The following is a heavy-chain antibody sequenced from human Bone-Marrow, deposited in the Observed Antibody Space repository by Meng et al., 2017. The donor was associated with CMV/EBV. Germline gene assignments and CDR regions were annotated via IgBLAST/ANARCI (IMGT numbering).Heavy chain of an antibody. CDR3: ARAGVPAANPFYGMDV. J-gene: IGHJ6*02. D-gene: IGHD2-2*01. Sequence: SDTLSLTCPVQRGSFSGYYWSWTRQPPGKGLEGIGYIYYRGSTNYNPSLKSRFTISVDTSKNQFSLKLSSVTAADTAVYYCARAGVPAANPFYGMDVWGQGTTVTVSS. CDR1: RGSFSGYY. V-gene: IGHV4-59*01. CDR2: IYYRGST.